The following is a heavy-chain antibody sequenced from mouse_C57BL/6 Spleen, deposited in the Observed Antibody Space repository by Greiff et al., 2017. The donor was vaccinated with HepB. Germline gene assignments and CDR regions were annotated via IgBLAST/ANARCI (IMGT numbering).Heavy chain of an antibody. Sequence: VQLQQSGAELVKPGASVKISCKASGYAFSSYWINWVKQRPGKGLEWIGQIYPGDGDTNYNGKFKGKATLTADKSSSTAYMQLSSLTSEDSAVYFCARGPDSDYWGQGTTLTVSS. CDR2: IYPGDGDT. CDR1: GYAFSSYW. V-gene: IGHV1-80*01. J-gene: IGHJ2*01. CDR3: ARGPDSDY.